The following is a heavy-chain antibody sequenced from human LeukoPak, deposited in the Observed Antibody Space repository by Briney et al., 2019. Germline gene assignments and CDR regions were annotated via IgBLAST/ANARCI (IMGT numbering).Heavy chain of an antibody. V-gene: IGHV4-34*01. CDR2: INHSGST. J-gene: IGHJ4*02. Sequence: SETLSLTCAVYGGSFSGYYWSWIRQPPGKGLEWIGEINHSGSTSYNPSLKSRVTISVDTSKNQFSLKLSSVTAADTAVYYCARVALNYYFDYWGQGTLVTVSS. CDR1: GGSFSGYY. CDR3: ARVALNYYFDY.